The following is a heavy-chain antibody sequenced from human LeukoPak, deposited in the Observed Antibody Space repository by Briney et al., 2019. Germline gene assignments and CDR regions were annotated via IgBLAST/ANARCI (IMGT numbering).Heavy chain of an antibody. CDR2: IIPIFGTA. CDR1: GGTFSSYA. J-gene: IGHJ6*03. V-gene: IGHV1-69*13. Sequence: GASVKVSCKASGGTFSSYAISWVRQAPGQGLEWMGGIIPIFGTANYAQKFQGRVTITADESTSTAYMELSSLRSEDTAVYYCARAFGQQLVSGSYYYYYYMDVWGKGTTVTISS. CDR3: ARAFGQQLVSGSYYYYYYMDV. D-gene: IGHD6-13*01.